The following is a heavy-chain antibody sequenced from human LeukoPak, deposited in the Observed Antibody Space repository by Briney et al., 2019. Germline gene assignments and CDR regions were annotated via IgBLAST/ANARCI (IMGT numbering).Heavy chain of an antibody. D-gene: IGHD3-22*01. CDR2: VKQDGSEK. J-gene: IGHJ4*02. V-gene: IGHV3-7*01. CDR1: GFTFSTYW. CDR3: ARDFPYYYDTSGYHFDY. Sequence: GSLRLSCAASGFTFSTYWMSWVRQAPGKGLEWVANVKQDGSEKYYVDSMKGRFTISRDNAKKSLYLQMNSLRAEDTAVYYCARDFPYYYDTSGYHFDYWGQGTLVTVSS.